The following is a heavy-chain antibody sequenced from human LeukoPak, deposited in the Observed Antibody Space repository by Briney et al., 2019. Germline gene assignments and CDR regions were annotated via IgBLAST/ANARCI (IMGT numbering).Heavy chain of an antibody. CDR2: IYTSGST. CDR3: ARGSQYSSSFMIDP. Sequence: KPSQTLSLTCTVSGGSISSGSYYWSWIRQPPRKGLEWIGRIYTSGSTTYHPSLKSRVTISVDTSKNQFSLRLSSVTAADTAVYYCARGSQYSSSFMIDPWGQGTLVTVSS. D-gene: IGHD6-13*01. CDR1: GGSISSGSYY. V-gene: IGHV4-61*02. J-gene: IGHJ5*02.